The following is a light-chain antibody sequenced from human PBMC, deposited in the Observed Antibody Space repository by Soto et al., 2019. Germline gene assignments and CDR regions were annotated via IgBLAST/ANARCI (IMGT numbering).Light chain of an antibody. V-gene: IGKV3-20*01. J-gene: IGKJ1*01. CDR1: QSINSD. CDR3: QQYGSSLRT. Sequence: EIVMTQSSATLSVSPGERATLSCRASQSINSDLAWYQRKPGQAPRLLIYGASSRATGIPDRFSGSGSGTDFTLTISRLEPEDFAVYYCQQYGSSLRTFGQGTKVDIK. CDR2: GAS.